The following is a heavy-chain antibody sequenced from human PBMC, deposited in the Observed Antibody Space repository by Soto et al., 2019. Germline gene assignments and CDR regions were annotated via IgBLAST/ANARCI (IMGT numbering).Heavy chain of an antibody. Sequence: QVQLVQSGAEVKKPGSSVKVSCKASGGTFSRYTITWVRQAPGQGLEWMGGITPMFGTPNYAKKFQGRVTITADESTSTAYKELSSLRSEDTAMYYCARDGTLYDSSAYYYLYWGQGTLVTVSS. CDR3: ARDGTLYDSSAYYYLY. D-gene: IGHD3-22*01. J-gene: IGHJ4*02. CDR1: GGTFSRYT. CDR2: ITPMFGTP. V-gene: IGHV1-69*01.